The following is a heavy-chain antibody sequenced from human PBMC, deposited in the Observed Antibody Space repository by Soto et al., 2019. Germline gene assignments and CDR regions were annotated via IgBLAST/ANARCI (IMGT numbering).Heavy chain of an antibody. CDR2: IYYSGSN. J-gene: IGHJ5*02. D-gene: IGHD3-3*01. CDR3: ARHITIVGGNLFGP. Sequence: ERLSLTGTISCGSISSISYPWGWIRQPPGKGLEWIGSIYYSGSNYYNPSLKSRVTISVDTSKNQFSLKLRSVTAADTAVYYCARHITIVGGNLFGPWGQGTLVTVSS. CDR1: CGSISSISYP. V-gene: IGHV4-39*01.